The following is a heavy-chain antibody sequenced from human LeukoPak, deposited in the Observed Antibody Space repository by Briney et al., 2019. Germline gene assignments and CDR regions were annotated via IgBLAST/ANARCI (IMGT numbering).Heavy chain of an antibody. Sequence: GGSLRLSCAASGFTFSTYDMHWVRQAPGKGLEWVAYIRYDGNNKNYADSVKGRFTISRDNSKDMLYLQMNSLRPEDTAVYYCTKGDDYGASARLPKFNWFDPWGQGTLVTVSS. CDR3: TKGDDYGASARLPKFNWFDP. J-gene: IGHJ5*02. CDR1: GFTFSTYD. CDR2: IRYDGNNK. D-gene: IGHD4-17*01. V-gene: IGHV3-30*02.